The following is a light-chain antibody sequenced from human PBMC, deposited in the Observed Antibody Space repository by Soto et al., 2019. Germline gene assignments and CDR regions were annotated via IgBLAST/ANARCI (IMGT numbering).Light chain of an antibody. V-gene: IGLV2-14*01. CDR3: SSYTGSNNFV. J-gene: IGLJ1*01. CDR2: EVT. CDR1: SGDIGSYNR. Sequence: QSVLTQPASVSGSPGQSITISCTGTSGDIGSYNRVSWYQQHPGKAPKLIIYEVTDRPSGVSNRFSGSKSGNTASLTISGLQAEDEAEYYCSSYTGSNNFVFGTGTKSPS.